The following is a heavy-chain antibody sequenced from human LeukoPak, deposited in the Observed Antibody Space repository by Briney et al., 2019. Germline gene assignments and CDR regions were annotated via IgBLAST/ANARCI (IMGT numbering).Heavy chain of an antibody. CDR2: IWYDGSNK. CDR3: AKLYYYDSSGYSDAFDI. V-gene: IGHV3-30*02. D-gene: IGHD3-22*01. CDR1: GFTFSSYG. J-gene: IGHJ3*02. Sequence: GGSLRLSCAASGFTFSSYGMHWVRQAPGKGLEWVAVIWYDGSNKYYADSVKGRFAISRDNSKNTLYLQMNSLRAEDTAVYYCAKLYYYDSSGYSDAFDIWGQGTMVTVSS.